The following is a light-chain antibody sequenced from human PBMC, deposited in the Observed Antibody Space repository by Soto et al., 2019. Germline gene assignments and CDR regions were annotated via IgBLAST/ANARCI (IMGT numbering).Light chain of an antibody. CDR3: AAWDDSLSGVV. CDR2: EVN. V-gene: IGLV2-14*01. J-gene: IGLJ2*01. CDR1: SSDVGGYNY. Sequence: QSALTQPASVSGSPGQSITISCTGTSSDVGGYNYVSWYQQHPGKAPKLMIYEVNNRPSGVPDRFSGSKSGTSASLAISGLRSEDEADYYCAAWDDSLSGVVFGGGTKLTVL.